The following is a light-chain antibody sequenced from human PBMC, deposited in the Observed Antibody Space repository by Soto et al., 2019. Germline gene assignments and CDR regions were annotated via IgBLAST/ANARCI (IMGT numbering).Light chain of an antibody. CDR1: QSVTRNF. CDR2: GAS. CDR3: HQYGRSPRT. Sequence: EIVLTQSPGTLSLSPGERATVSCRASQSVTRNFLAWYQQKPGQAPRLLIYGASSRATGIPDRFSGSGSGTDFTLTISRLEPEDFAVYYCHQYGRSPRTFGQGTNVE. V-gene: IGKV3-20*01. J-gene: IGKJ1*01.